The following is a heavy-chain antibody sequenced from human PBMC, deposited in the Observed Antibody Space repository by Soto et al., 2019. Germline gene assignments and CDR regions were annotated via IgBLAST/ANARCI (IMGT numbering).Heavy chain of an antibody. V-gene: IGHV3-9*01. CDR3: AKSIVAGPRFFWSGLYYFDY. CDR2: ISWNSGSI. Sequence: GGSLRLSCAASGFTFDDYAMHWVRQAPGKGLEWVSGISWNSGSIGYADSVKGRFTISRDNAKNSLYLQMNSLRAEDTALYYCAKSIVAGPRFFWSGLYYFDYWGQGTLVTVSS. D-gene: IGHD3-3*01. J-gene: IGHJ4*02. CDR1: GFTFDDYA.